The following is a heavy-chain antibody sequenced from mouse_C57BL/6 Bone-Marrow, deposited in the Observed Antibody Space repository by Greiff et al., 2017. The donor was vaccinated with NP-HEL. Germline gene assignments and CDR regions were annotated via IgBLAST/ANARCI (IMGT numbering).Heavy chain of an antibody. J-gene: IGHJ2*01. CDR2: IDPSDSYT. V-gene: IGHV1-69*01. CDR1: GYTFTSYW. Sequence: QVQLQQPGAELVMPGASVKLPCKASGYTFTSYWMHWVKQRPGQGLEWIGEIDPSDSYTNYNQKFKGKSTLTVDKSSSTAYMQLSSLTSEDSAVYYCARGEWNYFDYWGQGTTLTVSS. CDR3: ARGEWNYFDY.